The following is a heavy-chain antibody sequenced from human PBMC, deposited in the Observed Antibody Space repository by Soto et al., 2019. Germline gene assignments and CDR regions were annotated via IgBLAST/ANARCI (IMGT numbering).Heavy chain of an antibody. Sequence: LRLSCAASGFTFSSYEMIWVRQAPGKGLEWVSYISGSGYTIHYADSVKGRFTISRDNAKRSLYLQMNSLGAEDTAVYHCARVSQSFIEYFQYWGQGTLVTVSS. CDR3: ARVSQSFIEYFQY. V-gene: IGHV3-48*03. J-gene: IGHJ1*01. D-gene: IGHD3-16*02. CDR2: ISGSGYTI. CDR1: GFTFSSYE.